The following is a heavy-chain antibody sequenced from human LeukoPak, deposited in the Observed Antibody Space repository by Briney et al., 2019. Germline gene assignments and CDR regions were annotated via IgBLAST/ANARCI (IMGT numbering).Heavy chain of an antibody. J-gene: IGHJ6*03. CDR1: GYSISSGYY. CDR3: AGTYCGGDCFVYYYYYYMDV. Sequence: KASETLSLTCTVSGYSISSGYYWGWIRQPPGKGLEWIGSNYHSGSTYYNPSLKSRVTISVDTSKNQFSLKLSSVTAADTAVYYCAGTYCGGDCFVYYYYYYMDVWGKGTTVTVSS. V-gene: IGHV4-38-2*02. D-gene: IGHD2-21*02. CDR2: NYHSGST.